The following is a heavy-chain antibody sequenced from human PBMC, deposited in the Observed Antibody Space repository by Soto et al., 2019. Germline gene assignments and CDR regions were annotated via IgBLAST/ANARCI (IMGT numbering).Heavy chain of an antibody. V-gene: IGHV4-31*03. J-gene: IGHJ6*02. D-gene: IGHD2-2*01. CDR3: ARVALDCSSTSCYHYYYYYGMDV. Sequence: PSETLSLTCTVSGGSISSGGYYWSWIRQHPGKGLEWIGYIYYSGSTYYNPSLKSRVTISVDTSKNQFSLKLSSVTAADTAVYYCARVALDCSSTSCYHYYYYYGMDVWGQGTTVTVSS. CDR1: GGSISSGGYY. CDR2: IYYSGST.